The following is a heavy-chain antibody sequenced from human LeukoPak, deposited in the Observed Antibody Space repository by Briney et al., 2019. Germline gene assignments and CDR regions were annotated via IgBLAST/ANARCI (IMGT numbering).Heavy chain of an antibody. D-gene: IGHD3-22*01. J-gene: IGHJ4*02. CDR3: ARDPNYYDSQYYFDY. V-gene: IGHV3-11*01. CDR2: ISSSGSTI. CDR1: GFTFSDYY. Sequence: GGSLRLSCAASGFTFSDYYMSWIRQAPGKGLEWVSYISSSGSTIYYADSVKGRFTISRDNAKNSLYLQMNSLRAEDTAVYYCARDPNYYDSQYYFDYWGQGTLVTVSS.